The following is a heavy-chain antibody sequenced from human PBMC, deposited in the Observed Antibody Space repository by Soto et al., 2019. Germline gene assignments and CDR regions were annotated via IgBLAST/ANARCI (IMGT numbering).Heavy chain of an antibody. D-gene: IGHD6-19*01. J-gene: IGHJ4*02. Sequence: PGGSLRLACAASGFTFSDYYMSWIRQAPGKGLEWVSYISSSGSTIYYADSVKGRFTISRDNAKNSLYLQMNSLRAEDTAVYYFAGEPHSSGWYGSFDYWGQGTLVTVSS. V-gene: IGHV3-11*01. CDR1: GFTFSDYY. CDR3: AGEPHSSGWYGSFDY. CDR2: ISSSGSTI.